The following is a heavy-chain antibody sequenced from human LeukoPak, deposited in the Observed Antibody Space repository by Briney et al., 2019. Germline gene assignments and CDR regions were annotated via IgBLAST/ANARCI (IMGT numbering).Heavy chain of an antibody. D-gene: IGHD2-2*01. CDR3: AKARGLYCGSISCYDCDV. Sequence: ASVKVSCKAAGYTFTAYYIHWVRQAPGQGLEWMGWINPNSGGTDYAQNFQGRVTLTRDTSITTAYMELSRLRSDDTAVYYCAKARGLYCGSISCYDCDVWGKGTTVTVSS. V-gene: IGHV1-2*02. CDR1: GYTFTAYY. CDR2: INPNSGGT. J-gene: IGHJ6*04.